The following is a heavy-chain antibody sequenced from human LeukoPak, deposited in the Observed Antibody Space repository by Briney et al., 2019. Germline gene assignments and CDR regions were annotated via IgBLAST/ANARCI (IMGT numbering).Heavy chain of an antibody. CDR3: ARVQLQTAMGTIYYYMDV. Sequence: SETLSLTCTVSGGSISSYYWSWIRQPPGKGLEWIGYIYYSGSTNYNPSLKSRVTISVDTSKNQFSLKLSSVTAVDTAVYYCARVQLQTAMGTIYYYMDVWGKGTTVTISS. CDR1: GGSISSYY. V-gene: IGHV4-59*01. D-gene: IGHD5-18*01. CDR2: IYYSGST. J-gene: IGHJ6*03.